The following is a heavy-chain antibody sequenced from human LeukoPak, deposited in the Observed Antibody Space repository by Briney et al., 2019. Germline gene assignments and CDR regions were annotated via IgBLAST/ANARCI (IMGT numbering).Heavy chain of an antibody. CDR2: IYTGGST. D-gene: IGHD3-3*01. Sequence: SETLSLTCTVSGGSISSYYWSWIRQPAGKGLEWIGRIYTGGSTNYNPSPKSRVTMSVDTSKNQFSLKLSSVTAADTAVYYCASLSPNDFWSGYPDYWGQGTLVTVSS. CDR3: ASLSPNDFWSGYPDY. V-gene: IGHV4-4*07. J-gene: IGHJ4*02. CDR1: GGSISSYY.